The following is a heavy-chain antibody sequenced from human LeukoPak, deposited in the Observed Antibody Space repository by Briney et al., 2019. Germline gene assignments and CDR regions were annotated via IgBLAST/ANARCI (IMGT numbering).Heavy chain of an antibody. CDR3: ASPYYDFWSGYSGNYYYYMDV. J-gene: IGHJ6*03. CDR1: GFTVSSNY. V-gene: IGHV3-66*02. CDR2: IYSGGST. Sequence: TGGSLRLSCAASGFTVSSNYMSWVRQAPGKGLEWVSVIYSGGSTYYADSVKGRFTISRDNSKNTLYLQMNSLRAEDTAVYYCASPYYDFWSGYSGNYYYYMDVWGKGTRSPSP. D-gene: IGHD3-3*01.